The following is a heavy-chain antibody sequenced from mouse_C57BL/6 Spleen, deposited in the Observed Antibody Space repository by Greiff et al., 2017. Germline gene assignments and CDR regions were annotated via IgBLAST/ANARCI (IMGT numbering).Heavy chain of an antibody. CDR1: GYAFSSYW. D-gene: IGHD1-1*01. Sequence: LKESGASVKISCKASGYAFSSYWMNWVKQRPGKGLEWIGQIYPGDGDTNYNGKFKGKATLTADKSSSTAYMQLSSLTSEDSAVYFCASITTVVARYFDYWGQGTTLTVSS. CDR3: ASITTVVARYFDY. J-gene: IGHJ2*01. CDR2: IYPGDGDT. V-gene: IGHV1-80*01.